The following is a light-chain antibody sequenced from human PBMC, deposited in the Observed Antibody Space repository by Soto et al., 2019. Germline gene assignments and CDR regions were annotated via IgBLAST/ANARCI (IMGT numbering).Light chain of an antibody. J-gene: IGKJ1*01. CDR2: GAS. CDR1: QSVSNNY. V-gene: IGKV3-20*01. Sequence: EIVLTPSPGTLSLSQGERATLSYRASQSVSNNYLAWYQQKPGQAPRLLIYGASNRATGIPDRFSGSGSGTDFTLTISRLEPEDFAVYYCQQYGSSGTFGQGTKVDIK. CDR3: QQYGSSGT.